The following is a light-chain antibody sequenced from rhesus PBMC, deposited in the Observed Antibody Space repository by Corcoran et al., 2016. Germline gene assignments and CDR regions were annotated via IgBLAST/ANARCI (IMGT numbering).Light chain of an antibody. Sequence: DIVMTQTPLSLPVTPGEAASISCRSSQSLSDREDGNAYLDWYLQKPGQSPQVLIYEVSKRAFGVPYRFGGRGSYTELTLKISRVEAEDVGVYYCMQALEFPYTFGPGTKLDIK. J-gene: IGKJ3*01. V-gene: IGKV2-104*02. CDR1: QSLSDREDGNAY. CDR2: EVS. CDR3: MQALEFPYT.